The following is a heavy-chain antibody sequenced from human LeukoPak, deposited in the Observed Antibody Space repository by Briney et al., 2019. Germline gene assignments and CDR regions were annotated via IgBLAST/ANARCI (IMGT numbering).Heavy chain of an antibody. V-gene: IGHV3-73*01. D-gene: IGHD6-13*01. J-gene: IGHJ4*02. CDR2: VRSKANSYAT. Sequence: GGSLRLSCAASGFTFSGSAMHWVRQTSGKGLEWVGRVRSKANSYATAYAASVKGRFTISRDDSKNTAYLQMNSLRAEDTAVYYCARACIAASLALDYWGQGTLVTVSS. CDR1: GFTFSGSA. CDR3: ARACIAASLALDY.